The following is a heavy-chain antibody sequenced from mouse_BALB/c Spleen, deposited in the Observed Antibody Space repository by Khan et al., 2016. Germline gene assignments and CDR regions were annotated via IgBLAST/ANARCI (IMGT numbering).Heavy chain of an antibody. Sequence: EVELVESGGGLVQPGGSRKLSCEASGFTFSGFGMHWVRQAPEKGLEWVAYISSSSSTIFYADTLKGRFTISRANPKNTLFLQMTRLRSEDTAVYYCARNHYVSHLDYWGQGTTLTVSS. CDR2: ISSSSSTI. D-gene: IGHD1-1*01. V-gene: IGHV5-17*02. CDR1: GFTFSGFG. J-gene: IGHJ2*01. CDR3: ARNHYVSHLDY.